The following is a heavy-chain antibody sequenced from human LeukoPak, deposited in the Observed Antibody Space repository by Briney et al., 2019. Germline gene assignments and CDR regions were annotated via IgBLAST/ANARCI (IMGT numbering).Heavy chain of an antibody. J-gene: IGHJ4*02. D-gene: IGHD6-19*01. CDR2: IHTGGST. CDR3: ARGHISSGWSFDY. V-gene: IGHV4-4*07. CDR1: GGSISNYH. Sequence: SETLSLTCTVSGGSISNYHWSWIRQPAGEGLEWIGQIHTGGSTNYNPPLKSRVTVSIDTPENQLSLTIRSVTAADTAIYYCARGHISSGWSFDYWGQGTLVTVSS.